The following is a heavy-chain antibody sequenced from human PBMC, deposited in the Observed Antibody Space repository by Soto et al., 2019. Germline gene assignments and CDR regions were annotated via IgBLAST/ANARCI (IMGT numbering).Heavy chain of an antibody. CDR3: ARSWYDFWSGYYYPYYFDY. CDR1: GGSISSYY. J-gene: IGHJ4*02. D-gene: IGHD3-3*01. V-gene: IGHV4-59*08. CDR2: IYYSGST. Sequence: PSETLSLTCTVSGGSISSYYWSWIRQPPGKGLEWIGYIYYSGSTNYNPSLKSRVTISVDTSKNQFSLKLSSVTAADTAVYYCARSWYDFWSGYYYPYYFDYWGQGTLVTVSS.